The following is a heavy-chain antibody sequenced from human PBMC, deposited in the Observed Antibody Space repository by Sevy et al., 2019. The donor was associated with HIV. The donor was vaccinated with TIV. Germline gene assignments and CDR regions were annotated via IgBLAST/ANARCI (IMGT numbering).Heavy chain of an antibody. CDR2: IRGGSSTI. V-gene: IGHV3-48*03. D-gene: IGHD3-3*02. CDR3: ARELVASGPAFDY. CDR1: GFTFSDYE. Sequence: GALRLSCAASGFTFSDYEMNWVRQAPGKGPGWVSYIRGGSSTIYYENSVRGRFHISRDNAKNQLYLQMNSLRAEDTAVYYCARELVASGPAFDYWGQGSLVTVSS. J-gene: IGHJ4*02.